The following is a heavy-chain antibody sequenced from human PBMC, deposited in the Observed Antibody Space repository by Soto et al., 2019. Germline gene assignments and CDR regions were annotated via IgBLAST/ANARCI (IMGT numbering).Heavy chain of an antibody. CDR3: ARHDYDSSRCPFAC. V-gene: IGHV4-39*01. J-gene: IGHJ4*02. CDR2: IYYSGST. Sequence: PSETLSLTCSVSGGSIDRSSYYWDWIRQPPGKGLEWIGSIYYSGSTYYNPSLKSRVTISVNTSKNHFSLKLSSLTAADTAVYYCARHDYDSSRCPFACWGQGTLVTVSS. D-gene: IGHD3-22*01. CDR1: GGSIDRSSYY.